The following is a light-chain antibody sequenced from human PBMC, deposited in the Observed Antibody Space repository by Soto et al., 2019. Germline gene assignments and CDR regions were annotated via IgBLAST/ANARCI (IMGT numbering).Light chain of an antibody. V-gene: IGKV1-27*01. J-gene: IGKJ4*01. CDR2: AAS. CDR1: HAISNY. Sequence: DIPMTQSPSSLSASVGDRVTITCRARHAISNYLAWYQQKPGQAPTLLIYAASTLRSGVPSRFSGSGSATDFTLTISSLQPEDVATYYCQKYDTAPLTFGGGTKVEI. CDR3: QKYDTAPLT.